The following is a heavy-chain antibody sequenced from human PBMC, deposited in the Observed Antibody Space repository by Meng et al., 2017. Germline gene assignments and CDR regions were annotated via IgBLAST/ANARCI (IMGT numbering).Heavy chain of an antibody. J-gene: IGHJ4*02. CDR3: ARRGIAARPFYY. CDR2: INHSGST. D-gene: IGHD6-6*01. V-gene: IGHV4-34*01. Sequence: QVQLPQWGAGLLKPSETLSLTCAVYGGSFSGYYWSWIRQPPGKGLEWIGEINHSGSTNYNPSLKSRVTISVDTSKNQFSLKLSSVTAADTAVYYCARRGIAARPFYYWGQGTLVTVSS. CDR1: GGSFSGYY.